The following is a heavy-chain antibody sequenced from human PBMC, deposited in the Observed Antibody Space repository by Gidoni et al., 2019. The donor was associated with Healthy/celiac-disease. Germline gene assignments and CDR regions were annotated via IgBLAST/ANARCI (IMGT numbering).Heavy chain of an antibody. J-gene: IGHJ4*02. V-gene: IGHV1-2*02. Sequence: QVQLVQSGAEVKKPGASVTVSCKASGYPFTGYYMHWVRQAPGQGLEWMGWINPNSGGTNYAQKLQGRVTMTRDTSISTAYMELSRLRSDDTAVYYCARDRGYYDYWGQGTLVTVSS. D-gene: IGHD3-10*01. CDR2: INPNSGGT. CDR1: GYPFTGYY. CDR3: ARDRGYYDY.